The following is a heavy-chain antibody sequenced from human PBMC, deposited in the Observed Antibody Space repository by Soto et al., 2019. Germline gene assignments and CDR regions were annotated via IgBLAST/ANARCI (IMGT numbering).Heavy chain of an antibody. V-gene: IGHV4-34*01. CDR1: GGSFSGYY. J-gene: IGHJ6*03. Sequence: QVQLQQWGAGLLKPSETLSLTCAVYGGSFSGYYWSWIRQRPGKGLEWIGESNHSGSTNYNPSLKSRVTISVDTSKNQFSLKLSSVTAADTAVYYCARGLAFRRDMDVWGKGTTVTVSS. CDR2: SNHSGST. CDR3: ARGLAFRRDMDV.